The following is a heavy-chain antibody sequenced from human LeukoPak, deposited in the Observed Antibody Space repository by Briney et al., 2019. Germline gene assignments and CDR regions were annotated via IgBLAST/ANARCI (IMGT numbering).Heavy chain of an antibody. CDR3: ARAGYCSSTSCQTYYYYMDV. V-gene: IGHV5-51*01. Sequence: LGESLKISCKGSGYIFTSYWIGWVRQMPGKGLEWMGIIYPGDSDTRYSPSFQGQVTISADKSISTAYLQWSSLKASDTAMYYCARAGYCSSTSCQTYYYYMDVWGKGTTVTVSS. CDR1: GYIFTSYW. J-gene: IGHJ6*03. CDR2: IYPGDSDT. D-gene: IGHD2-2*01.